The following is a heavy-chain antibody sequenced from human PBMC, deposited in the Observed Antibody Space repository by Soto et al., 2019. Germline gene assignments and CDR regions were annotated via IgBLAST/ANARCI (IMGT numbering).Heavy chain of an antibody. V-gene: IGHV1-8*01. D-gene: IGHD3-10*01. Sequence: ASVKVSCKASGYTFTSYDINWVRQATGQGLEWMGWMNPNSGNTGYAQKFQGRVTMTRNTSISTAYMELRSLRSDDTAVYYCIRITMVRGAHDYYYYGMDVWGQGTTVTVSS. CDR1: GYTFTSYD. CDR3: IRITMVRGAHDYYYYGMDV. CDR2: MNPNSGNT. J-gene: IGHJ6*02.